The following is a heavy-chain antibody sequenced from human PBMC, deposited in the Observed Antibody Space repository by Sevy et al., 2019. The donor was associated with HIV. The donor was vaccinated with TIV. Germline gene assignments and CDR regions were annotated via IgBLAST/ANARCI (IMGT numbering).Heavy chain of an antibody. CDR2: ISGSGGST. V-gene: IGHV3-23*01. CDR3: AKYGLGELRLYYYYMDV. J-gene: IGHJ6*03. D-gene: IGHD1-26*01. Sequence: GGSLRLSCAASGFTFSSYAMSWVRQAPGKGLEWVSAISGSGGSTYYADSVKGRFTISRDNSKNTLYLQMNSLRAEDTAVYYCAKYGLGELRLYYYYMDVWGKGTTVTVSS. CDR1: GFTFSSYA.